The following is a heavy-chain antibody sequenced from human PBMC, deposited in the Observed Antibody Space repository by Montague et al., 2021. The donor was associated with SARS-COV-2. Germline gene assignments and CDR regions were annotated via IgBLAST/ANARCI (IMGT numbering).Heavy chain of an antibody. CDR1: GFTYRDYA. CDR2: ISGSGDTT. D-gene: IGHD1-26*01. J-gene: IGHJ4*02. CDR3: AKDRGGTNFYFDY. Sequence: SLRLSCAASGFTYRDYAMTWVRQTPGKGLEWVSTISGSGDTTYYADSVKGRFTISRANSRDTLYLEMNSLRADDAAVYYCAKDRGGTNFYFDYWGQGTLVTVSS. V-gene: IGHV3-23*01.